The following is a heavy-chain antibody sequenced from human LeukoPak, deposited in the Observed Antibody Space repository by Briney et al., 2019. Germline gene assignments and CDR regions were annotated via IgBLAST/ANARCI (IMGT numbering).Heavy chain of an antibody. CDR1: EVTFSSYS. CDR2: ISYDGSNK. D-gene: IGHD1-1*01. Sequence: GGSLRLSCTSSEVTFSSYSMHWVRQAPGKGLEWVALISYDGSNKYYGDSVKGRFTISRDNSKKTLYLHMNSLRAEDTAVYYCARDFRYSRGHPLDSWGQGTLVTVSS. J-gene: IGHJ4*02. V-gene: IGHV3-30*04. CDR3: ARDFRYSRGHPLDS.